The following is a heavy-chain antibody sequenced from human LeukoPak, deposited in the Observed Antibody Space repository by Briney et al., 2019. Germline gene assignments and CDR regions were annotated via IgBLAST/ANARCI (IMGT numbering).Heavy chain of an antibody. J-gene: IGHJ6*03. D-gene: IGHD1-7*01. CDR2: INDSGRT. CDR1: GGSFSNYY. CDR3: ARRWNYGRNYYIDV. Sequence: PSETLSLTCAVYGGSFSNYYWSWIRQTPGKGMEWIGEINDSGRTNCNPSLMSRVTVSVDTSKNQFSLRLTSVTATDTAVYYCARRWNYGRNYYIDVWGKGAAVSVSS. V-gene: IGHV4-34*01.